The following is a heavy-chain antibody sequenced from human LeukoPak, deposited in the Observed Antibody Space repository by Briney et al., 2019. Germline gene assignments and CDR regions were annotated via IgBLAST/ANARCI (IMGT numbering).Heavy chain of an antibody. Sequence: SETLSLTCTVSGASIRSYYWSWLRQPAGKGLEWIGRIVPSGITNYNPSLESRVTMSVDTSKNRFSLNLKSVTAADTAVYYCAKEGAPPGPDFDYWGQGILVIASS. CDR1: GASIRSYY. J-gene: IGHJ4*02. CDR2: IVPSGIT. V-gene: IGHV4-4*07. D-gene: IGHD1-26*01. CDR3: AKEGAPPGPDFDY.